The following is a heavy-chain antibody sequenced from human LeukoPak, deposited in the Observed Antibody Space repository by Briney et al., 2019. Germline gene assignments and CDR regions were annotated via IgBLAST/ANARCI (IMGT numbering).Heavy chain of an antibody. J-gene: IGHJ6*03. CDR1: GGSISSYY. CDR2: IYTSGST. D-gene: IGHD2-2*01. CDR3: ARIPAAIGIYYYYYMDV. Sequence: SETLSLTCTVSGGSISSYYWSWIRQPAGKGLEWIGHIYTSGSTNYNPSLKSRVTISVDTSKNQFSLKLSSVTAADTAVYYCARIPAAIGIYYYYYMDVWGKGTTVTVSS. V-gene: IGHV4-4*07.